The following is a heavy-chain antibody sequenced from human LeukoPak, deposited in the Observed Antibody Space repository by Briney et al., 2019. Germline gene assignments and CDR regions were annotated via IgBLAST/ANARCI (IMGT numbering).Heavy chain of an antibody. CDR1: GFTFSSYA. J-gene: IGHJ4*02. Sequence: GGSLRLSSAASGFTFSSYAMSWVRQAPGKGLEWVSAISGSGGSTYCADSVKGRFTISRDNSKNTLYLQMNSLRAEDTAVYYCAKGKDSSGWYLVFDYWGQGTLVTVSS. D-gene: IGHD6-19*01. CDR3: AKGKDSSGWYLVFDY. V-gene: IGHV3-23*01. CDR2: ISGSGGST.